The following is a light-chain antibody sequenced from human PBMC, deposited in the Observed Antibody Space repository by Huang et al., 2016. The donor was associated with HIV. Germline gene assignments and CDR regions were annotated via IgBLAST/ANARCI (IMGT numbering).Light chain of an antibody. J-gene: IGKJ2*01. CDR3: QQSDGTPYT. V-gene: IGKV1-39*01. Sequence: DIQMTQSPSSLSASVGDRVTITCRASQSISSSLKWYHQKPGKVPKLLIYAASSLQSGAPSRFSGSGSGTDFTLTISSLQPEDFATYYCQQSDGTPYTFGQGTKLEIK. CDR1: QSISSS. CDR2: AAS.